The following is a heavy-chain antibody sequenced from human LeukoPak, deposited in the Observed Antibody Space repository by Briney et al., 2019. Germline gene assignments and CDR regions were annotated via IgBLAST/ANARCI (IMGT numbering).Heavy chain of an antibody. D-gene: IGHD2-2*01. CDR1: GFTFSSYG. CDR2: VTVSGSRV. Sequence: GGSLRLSCAVSGFTFSSYGMSWVRQAPGKGLEWVSGVTVSGSRVYYADSVTGRFTISRDNSKNTLYLQMNSLRDEDTAIYYCAQVTSGRFDYWGQGTLVTVSS. CDR3: AQVTSGRFDY. J-gene: IGHJ4*02. V-gene: IGHV3-23*01.